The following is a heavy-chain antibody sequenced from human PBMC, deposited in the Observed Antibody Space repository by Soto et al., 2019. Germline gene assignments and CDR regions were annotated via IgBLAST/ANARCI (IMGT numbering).Heavy chain of an antibody. V-gene: IGHV2-26*01. J-gene: IGHJ6*02. D-gene: IGHD2-2*01. CDR1: GFSLSNARMG. Sequence: QVTLKESGPVLVKPTETLTLTCTVSGFSLSNARMGVSWIRQPPGKALEWLAHIFSNDEKSYSTSLKSRLTISKDTSKSQVVLTITNMDPVDTATYYCARMIVVVPAASRIYGMDVWGQGTTVTVSS. CDR3: ARMIVVVPAASRIYGMDV. CDR2: IFSNDEK.